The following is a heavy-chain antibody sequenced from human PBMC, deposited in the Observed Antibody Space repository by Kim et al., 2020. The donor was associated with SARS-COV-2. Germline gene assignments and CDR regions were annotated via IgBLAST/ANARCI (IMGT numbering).Heavy chain of an antibody. CDR3: AKDVWGYSGMDV. V-gene: IGHV3-23*01. CDR2: ISGNGDST. Sequence: GSLRLSCAASGFSFSTNAMGWVRQAPGKGLEWGSSISGNGDSTFYADSVGGRVTISRDISKSTLYLQMNSLRAEDTALYYCAKDVWGYSGMDVWGQGTTVTVSS. J-gene: IGHJ6*02. D-gene: IGHD3-16*02. CDR1: GFSFSTNA.